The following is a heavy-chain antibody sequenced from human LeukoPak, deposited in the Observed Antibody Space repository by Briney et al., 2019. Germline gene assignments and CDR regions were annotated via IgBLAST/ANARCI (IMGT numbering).Heavy chain of an antibody. J-gene: IGHJ4*02. V-gene: IGHV3-53*01. CDR3: ARDASTCYYFFDY. CDR1: GFTLRGYY. CDR2: IYSGGGT. Sequence: GGSLRLSCAASGFTLRGYYISTGRQAPGKGLEWVSAIYSGGGTYYADSVKGRFTISRDNSKNTLYLQMNGLRGEDTALYYCARDASTCYYFFDYWGQGTLVTVSS. D-gene: IGHD3-10*01.